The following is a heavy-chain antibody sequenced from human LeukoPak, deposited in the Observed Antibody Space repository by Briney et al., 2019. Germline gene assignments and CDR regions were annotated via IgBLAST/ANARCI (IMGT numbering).Heavy chain of an antibody. CDR1: GYTFTSYG. D-gene: IGHD6-13*01. CDR2: ISAYNGNT. Sequence: GASVKVSCKASGYTFTSYGISWVRQAPGQGLEWMGWISAYNGNTNYAQKLQGRVTMTTDTSTSTAYMELRSLRSDDTAVYYCARDPKVHRQPASYFDYWGQGTLVTVSS. CDR3: ARDPKVHRQPASYFDY. V-gene: IGHV1-18*01. J-gene: IGHJ4*02.